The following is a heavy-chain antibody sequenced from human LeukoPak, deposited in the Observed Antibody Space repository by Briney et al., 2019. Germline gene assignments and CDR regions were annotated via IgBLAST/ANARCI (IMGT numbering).Heavy chain of an antibody. CDR3: ARWGYGDPGFDY. V-gene: IGHV1-8*01. CDR2: MNPNSGNT. D-gene: IGHD4-17*01. Sequence: ASVKVSCKASGYTFTSYDINWVRQATGQGLEWMGWMNPNSGNTGYAQKFQGRVTMTRNTSISTAYMELSSLRSEDTAVYYCARWGYGDPGFDYWGQGTLVTVSS. CDR1: GYTFTSYD. J-gene: IGHJ4*02.